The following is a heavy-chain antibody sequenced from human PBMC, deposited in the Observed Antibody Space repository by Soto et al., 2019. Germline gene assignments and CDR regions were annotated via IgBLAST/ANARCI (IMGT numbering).Heavy chain of an antibody. Sequence: GGSLRLSCAASGFTFSSYSMNWVRQAPGKGLEWVSSISSSSSYIYYADSVKGRFTISRDNAKNSLYLQMNSLRAEDTAVYYCARSSSLKYSSSWYVAFDIWGQGTMVTVSS. D-gene: IGHD6-13*01. J-gene: IGHJ3*02. CDR1: GFTFSSYS. CDR2: ISSSSSYI. V-gene: IGHV3-21*01. CDR3: ARSSSLKYSSSWYVAFDI.